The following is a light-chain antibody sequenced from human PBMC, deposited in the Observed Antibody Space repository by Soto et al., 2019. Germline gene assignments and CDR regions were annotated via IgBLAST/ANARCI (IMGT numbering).Light chain of an antibody. CDR1: SNDIGAYNY. CDR2: DVS. V-gene: IGLV2-14*01. Sequence: QSALTRPASVSGSPGQSITISCTGTSNDIGAYNYICWHQQHPGRAPKVMIYDVSNRPSGVSNRFSGSKSGNTASLTISGLQAEDEADYYCTSYTKSNTVLFGGWTKRTVL. J-gene: IGLJ2*01. CDR3: TSYTKSNTVL.